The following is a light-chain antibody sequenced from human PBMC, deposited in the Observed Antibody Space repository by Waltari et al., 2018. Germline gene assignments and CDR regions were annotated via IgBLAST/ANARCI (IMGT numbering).Light chain of an antibody. V-gene: IGKV3-11*01. CDR1: QSVSSY. J-gene: IGKJ3*01. CDR3: QQRSNPFT. Sequence: EIVLTQSPATLSLSPGERATLSCRASQSVSSYLAWYQQKPGQAPRLLIYDASTRATGIPARFSGSGSGTDFTLTISSLEPEDFAVYYCQQRSNPFTFGPGTKVDIK. CDR2: DAS.